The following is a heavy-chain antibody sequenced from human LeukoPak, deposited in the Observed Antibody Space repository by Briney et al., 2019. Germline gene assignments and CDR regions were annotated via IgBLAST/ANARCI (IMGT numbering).Heavy chain of an antibody. CDR1: GGTFSSYA. CDR2: INPNSGGT. Sequence: VASVKVSCKASGGTFSSYAISWVRQAPGQGLEWMGWINPNSGGTNYAQKFQGRVTMTRDTSISTAYMELSRLRSDDTAVYYCARGRDFWSGYYFDYWGQGTLVTVSS. V-gene: IGHV1-2*02. J-gene: IGHJ4*02. D-gene: IGHD3-3*01. CDR3: ARGRDFWSGYYFDY.